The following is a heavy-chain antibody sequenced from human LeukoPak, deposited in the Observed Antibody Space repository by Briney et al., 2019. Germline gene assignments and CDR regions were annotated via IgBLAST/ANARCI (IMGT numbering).Heavy chain of an antibody. CDR1: GYTFTSYD. D-gene: IGHD2-2*01. Sequence: ASVKVSCKASGYTFTSYDINWVRQATGQGLEWMGWMNPNSGNTGYAQKFQGRVTMTRNTSISTAYMELSSLRSEDTAVYYCARGSPYQLLDDYWGQGTLVTVSS. CDR2: MNPNSGNT. V-gene: IGHV1-8*01. CDR3: ARGSPYQLLDDY. J-gene: IGHJ4*02.